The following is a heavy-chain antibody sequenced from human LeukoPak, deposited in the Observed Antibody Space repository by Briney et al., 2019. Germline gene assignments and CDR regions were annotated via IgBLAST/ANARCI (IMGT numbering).Heavy chain of an antibody. CDR3: AKAGSEAVVAAYYFDS. Sequence: GGSLRLSCAASGFSFSSYWMSWVRQAPGKGLECLANINRDGSEKYYVDSVKGRFTISRDNAKNSLYLQINSLRAEDTAIYYCAKAGSEAVVAAYYFDSWGQGTLVTVSS. V-gene: IGHV3-7*03. CDR2: INRDGSEK. D-gene: IGHD2-15*01. J-gene: IGHJ4*02. CDR1: GFSFSSYW.